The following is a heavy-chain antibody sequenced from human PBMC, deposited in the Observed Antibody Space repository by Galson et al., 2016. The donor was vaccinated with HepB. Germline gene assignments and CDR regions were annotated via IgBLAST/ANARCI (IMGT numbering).Heavy chain of an antibody. CDR1: GDSIRSDSDY. V-gene: IGHV4-61*02. J-gene: IGHJ4*02. CDR2: MYSSGTI. D-gene: IGHD6-13*01. Sequence: TLSLTCIVSGDSIRSDSDYWGWVRQSPGKGLQWIGRMYSSGTINYNPPLKSRVTMSRDTSKNQFSLQVNSVTAADTAVYYCARATPSAGTYYFDYWGQGILVTVSS. CDR3: ARATPSAGTYYFDY.